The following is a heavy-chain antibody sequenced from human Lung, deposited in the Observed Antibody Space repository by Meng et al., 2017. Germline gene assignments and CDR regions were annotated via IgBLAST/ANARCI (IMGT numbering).Heavy chain of an antibody. D-gene: IGHD4-11*01. CDR2: INHSGST. J-gene: IGHJ4*02. V-gene: IGHV4-34*01. CDR1: VGPFSDYS. CDR3: ARGPTTMAHDFDY. Sequence: QGPLQRWGAGRLKPSETLSPPCVVSVGPFSDYSWSWIRQPPGKGLEWIGEINHSGSTNYNPSLVSRATISVYPSQNNLSLKLSSVTAADSAVYYCARGPTTMAHDFDYWGQGTLVTVSS.